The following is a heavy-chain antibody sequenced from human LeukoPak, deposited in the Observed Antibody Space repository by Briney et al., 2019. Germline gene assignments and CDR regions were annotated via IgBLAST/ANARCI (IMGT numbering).Heavy chain of an antibody. V-gene: IGHV1-69*13. D-gene: IGHD2-2*01. Sequence: SVKVSCKDSGGTFSSYAISWVRQAPGQGLEWMGGIIPIFGTANYAQKFQGRVTITADESTSTAYMELSSLRSEDTAVYYCASGDLGYCSSTSCLHWYFDLWGRGTLVTVSS. CDR3: ASGDLGYCSSTSCLHWYFDL. J-gene: IGHJ2*01. CDR1: GGTFSSYA. CDR2: IIPIFGTA.